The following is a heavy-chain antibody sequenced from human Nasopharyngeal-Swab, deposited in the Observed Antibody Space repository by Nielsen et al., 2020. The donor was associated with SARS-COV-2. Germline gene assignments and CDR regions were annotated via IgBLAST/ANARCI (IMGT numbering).Heavy chain of an antibody. CDR3: ARDLPHVGATTDTDY. CDR1: GFTFSSYG. J-gene: IGHJ4*02. V-gene: IGHV3-33*01. Sequence: GESLKISCAASGFTFSSYGMHWVRQAPGKGLEWVAVRWYDGSNKYYADSVKGRFTISRDNSKNTLYLQMNSLRAEDTAVYYCARDLPHVGATTDTDYWGQGTLVTVSS. D-gene: IGHD1-26*01. CDR2: RWYDGSNK.